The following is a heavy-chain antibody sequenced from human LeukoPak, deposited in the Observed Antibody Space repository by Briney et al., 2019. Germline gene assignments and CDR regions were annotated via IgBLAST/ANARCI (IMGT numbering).Heavy chain of an antibody. CDR1: GFTFDDYA. J-gene: IGHJ1*01. D-gene: IGHD3-22*01. CDR2: ISWNSGNI. V-gene: IGHV3-9*01. CDR3: ATYSSLNRREFQF. Sequence: GGSLRLSCIGSGFTFDDYAMHWVRQAPGKGLEWVSGISWNSGNIGYADSVKGRFTISRDNAKNSLYLQMNSLRTEDTALYFCATYSSLNRREFQFWGQGTLLTVSS.